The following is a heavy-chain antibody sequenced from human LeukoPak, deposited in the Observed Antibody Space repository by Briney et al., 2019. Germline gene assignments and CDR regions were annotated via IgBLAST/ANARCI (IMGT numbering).Heavy chain of an antibody. CDR2: IGGSRGNT. J-gene: IGHJ4*02. CDR1: GFTFSNYA. D-gene: IGHD4-17*01. CDR3: AKVSTVTTPYFDY. V-gene: IGHV3-23*01. Sequence: GGSLRLSCAASGFTFSNYAMSWVRQAPGKGLERVSAIGGSRGNTYYADSVRGRFSISRDNSKNTLYLQMNSLGGEDTAVYYCAKVSTVTTPYFDYWGQGTLVTVSS.